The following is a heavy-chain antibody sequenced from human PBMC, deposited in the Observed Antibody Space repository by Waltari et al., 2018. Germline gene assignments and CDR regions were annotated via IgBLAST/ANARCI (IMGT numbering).Heavy chain of an antibody. CDR3: AREGYYGSGSNPMDV. Sequence: QVQLVQSGAEVKKPGASVKVSCKASGYTFTGYYMHWVRQAPGQGLEWMGWINPNSGGTNYAQKFQGWVTMTRDTSISTAYMELSRLRSDDTAVYYCAREGYYGSGSNPMDVWGQGTTVTVSS. J-gene: IGHJ6*02. CDR2: INPNSGGT. V-gene: IGHV1-2*04. CDR1: GYTFTGYY. D-gene: IGHD3-10*01.